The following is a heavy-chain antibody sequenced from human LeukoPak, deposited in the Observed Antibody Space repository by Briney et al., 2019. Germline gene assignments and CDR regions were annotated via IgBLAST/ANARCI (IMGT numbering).Heavy chain of an antibody. J-gene: IGHJ4*02. CDR1: GFTFSSYS. Sequence: GGSLRLSCAASGFTFSSYSMNWVRQAPGKGLEWVSSISSSSSYIYYADSVKGRFAISRDNAKNSLYLQMNSLRAEDTAVYYCARDSIAALLDYWGQGTLVTVSS. CDR2: ISSSSSYI. V-gene: IGHV3-21*01. CDR3: ARDSIAALLDY. D-gene: IGHD6-6*01.